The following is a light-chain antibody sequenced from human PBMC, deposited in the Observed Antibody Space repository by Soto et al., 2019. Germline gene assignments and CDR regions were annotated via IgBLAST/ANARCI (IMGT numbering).Light chain of an antibody. V-gene: IGKV3-20*01. Sequence: EIVLTQSPGTLSLSPGERATLSCRASQSVSSSYLAWYQHKPGQAPRLLIYGASSRATGIPDRFSGSGSGTAFTLNISRLATEDFSVYYCQHYGSSPHTFGQGTKLESK. J-gene: IGKJ2*01. CDR3: QHYGSSPHT. CDR2: GAS. CDR1: QSVSSSY.